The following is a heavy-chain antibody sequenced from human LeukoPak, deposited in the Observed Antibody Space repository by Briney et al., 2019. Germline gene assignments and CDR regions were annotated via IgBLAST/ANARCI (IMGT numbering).Heavy chain of an antibody. D-gene: IGHD3-10*02. Sequence: GGSLRLSCGASGFTFSSYGMHWVRQAPGKGLEWVSYISSSSTTIHYADSVKGRLTISRDNAKNSLYLQMNSLRAEDTAVYYCAELGITMIGGVWGKGTTVTISS. CDR2: ISSSSTTI. CDR1: GFTFSSYG. J-gene: IGHJ6*04. CDR3: AELGITMIGGV. V-gene: IGHV3-48*04.